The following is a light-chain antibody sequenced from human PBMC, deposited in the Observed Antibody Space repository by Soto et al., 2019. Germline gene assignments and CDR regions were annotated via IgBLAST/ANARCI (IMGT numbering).Light chain of an antibody. Sequence: EIVLPQSPGTLSLSPGERATLSCRASQSVSSSYLAWYQQKPGQAPRLLIYGPSSRATGIPDRFSGSGSGTDFTLTISRLEPEDFAVYYCQQYGSSAWTFGQGTKVEIK. CDR2: GPS. CDR1: QSVSSSY. J-gene: IGKJ1*01. CDR3: QQYGSSAWT. V-gene: IGKV3-20*01.